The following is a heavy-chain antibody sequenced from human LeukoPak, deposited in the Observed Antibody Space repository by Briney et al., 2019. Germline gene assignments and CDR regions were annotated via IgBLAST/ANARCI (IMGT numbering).Heavy chain of an antibody. J-gene: IGHJ5*02. V-gene: IGHV1-18*01. Sequence: ASVKVSCKASGYTFTSYGISWVRQAPGQGLEWMGWISAYNGNTDYAQKLQGRVTMTTDTSTSTAYMELRSLRSDDTVVYYCARDQGVTMIVVGVNWFDPWGQGTLVTVSS. CDR1: GYTFTSYG. CDR2: ISAYNGNT. CDR3: ARDQGVTMIVVGVNWFDP. D-gene: IGHD3-22*01.